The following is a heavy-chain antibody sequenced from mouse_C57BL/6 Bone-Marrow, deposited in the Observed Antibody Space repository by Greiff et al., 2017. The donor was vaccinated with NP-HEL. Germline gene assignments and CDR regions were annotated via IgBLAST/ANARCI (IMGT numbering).Heavy chain of an antibody. CDR2: IDPENGDT. CDR1: GFNIKDDY. J-gene: IGHJ4*01. D-gene: IGHD1-1*01. CDR3: TTILLRSYYAMDY. V-gene: IGHV14-4*01. Sequence: VQLQQSGAELVRPGASVELSCTASGFNIKDDYMHWVKQRPEQGLEWIGWIDPENGDTEYASKFQGKATIAADTSSNTAYLQLSSLTSEDTAVYYCTTILLRSYYAMDYWGQGTSVTVSS.